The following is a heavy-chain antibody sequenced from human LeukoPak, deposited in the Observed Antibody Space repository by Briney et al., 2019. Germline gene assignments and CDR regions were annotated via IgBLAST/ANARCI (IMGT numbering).Heavy chain of an antibody. CDR3: ARDHIEPGGGTDY. CDR2: IYHSGST. Sequence: SETLSLTCTVSGGSISSGGYDWSWIRQPPGKGLEWIGYIYHSGSTYYNPSLKSRITISVDRSKNQFSLKLSSVTAADTAVYYCARDHIEPGGGTDYWGQGTLVTVSS. D-gene: IGHD3-16*01. CDR1: GGSISSGGYD. V-gene: IGHV4-30-2*01. J-gene: IGHJ4*02.